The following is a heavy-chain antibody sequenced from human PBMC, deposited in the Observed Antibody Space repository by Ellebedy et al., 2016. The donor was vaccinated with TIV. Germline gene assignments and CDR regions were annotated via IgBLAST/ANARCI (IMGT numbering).Heavy chain of an antibody. J-gene: IGHJ4*02. CDR3: YGSGYEQDY. CDR1: GGTFSSYA. Sequence: SVKVSCXASGGTFSSYAISWVRQAPGQGLEWTGGIIPIFGTANYAQKFQGRVTITADESTSTAYMELSSLRSEDTAVYYCYGSGYEQDYWGQGTLVTVSS. V-gene: IGHV1-69*13. CDR2: IIPIFGTA. D-gene: IGHD3-22*01.